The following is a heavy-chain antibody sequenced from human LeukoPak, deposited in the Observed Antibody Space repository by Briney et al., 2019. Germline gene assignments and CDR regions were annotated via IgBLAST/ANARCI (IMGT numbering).Heavy chain of an antibody. D-gene: IGHD3-10*01. CDR3: ARGARITMVRGVIITAHDAFDI. J-gene: IGHJ3*02. CDR1: GFTLTSYW. CDR2: INTDGSST. Sequence: GSLRLSCAASGFTLTSYWMHWVRQAPGNGLVWVSRINTDGSSTIYADSVKGRFTISRDNAKNTLYLQMNSLRAEDTAVYYCARGARITMVRGVIITAHDAFDIWGQGTMVTVSS. V-gene: IGHV3-74*01.